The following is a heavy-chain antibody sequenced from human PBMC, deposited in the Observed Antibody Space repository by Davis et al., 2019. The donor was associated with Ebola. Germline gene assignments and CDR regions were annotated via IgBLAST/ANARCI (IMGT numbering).Heavy chain of an antibody. J-gene: IGHJ4*02. CDR1: GFTFSSYA. D-gene: IGHD3-16*02. CDR3: AKGDYDYVWGSYRYGPSVLFDY. Sequence: GESLKISCAASGFTFSSYAMYWVRQAPGKGLEWVAVISYDGSNKYYADSVKGRFTISRDNSKNTLYLQMNSLRAEDTAVYYCAKGDYDYVWGSYRYGPSVLFDYWGQGTLVTVSS. V-gene: IGHV3-30*04. CDR2: ISYDGSNK.